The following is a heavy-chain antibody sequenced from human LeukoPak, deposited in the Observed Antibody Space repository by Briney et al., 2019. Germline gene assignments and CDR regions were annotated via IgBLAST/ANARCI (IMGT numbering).Heavy chain of an antibody. V-gene: IGHV3-20*04. CDR2: INWNGGST. J-gene: IGHJ4*02. Sequence: GRSLRLSCTSSGFTFDDYGMSWVRQAPGKGLEWVSGINWNGGSTAYADSVKGRFTISRDNAKNSLYLQMNSLRAEDTALYYCARISSDCNGGSCYSEKDYWGQGTLVTVSS. CDR1: GFTFDDYG. CDR3: ARISSDCNGGSCYSEKDY. D-gene: IGHD2-15*01.